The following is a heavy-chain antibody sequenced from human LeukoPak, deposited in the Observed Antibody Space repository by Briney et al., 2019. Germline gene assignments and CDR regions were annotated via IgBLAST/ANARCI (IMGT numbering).Heavy chain of an antibody. J-gene: IGHJ4*02. CDR1: GGSISSYY. CDR3: ARAEYSNYETFDY. D-gene: IGHD4-11*01. CDR2: IYYSGST. V-gene: IGHV4-59*01. Sequence: PSETLSLTCTVPGGSISSYYWSWIRQPPGKGLEWIGYIYYSGSTNYNPSLKSRVTISVDTSKNQFSLKLSSVTAADTAVYYCARAEYSNYETFDYWGQGTLVTVSS.